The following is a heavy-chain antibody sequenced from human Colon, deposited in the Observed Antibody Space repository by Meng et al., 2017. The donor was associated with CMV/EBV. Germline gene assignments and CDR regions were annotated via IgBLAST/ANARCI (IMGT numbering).Heavy chain of an antibody. CDR2: IKQDGSEQ. J-gene: IGHJ4*02. V-gene: IGHV3-7*01. CDR3: AKDVLATDYFDY. Sequence: GESLKISCVASGFTFSDYWMSWVRQAPGKGLEWVANIKQDGSEQNYADSVKGRFTMSRDNARNSLFLQMNSLRAEDTAVYYCAKDVLATDYFDYWGQGTLVTVSS. D-gene: IGHD1-26*01. CDR1: GFTFSDYW.